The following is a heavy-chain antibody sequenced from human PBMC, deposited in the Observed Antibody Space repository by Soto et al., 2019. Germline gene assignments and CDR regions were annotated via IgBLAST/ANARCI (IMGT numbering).Heavy chain of an antibody. CDR2: ISSSSSYI. D-gene: IGHD6-13*01. CDR1: GFTVSSNY. V-gene: IGHV3-21*01. J-gene: IGHJ4*02. CDR3: ARDGIAAAGTNY. Sequence: GGSLRLSCAASGFTVSSNYMSWVRQAPGKGLEWVSSISSSSSYIYYADSVKGRFTISRDNAKNSLYLQMNSLRAEDTAVYYCARDGIAAAGTNYWGQGTLVTVSS.